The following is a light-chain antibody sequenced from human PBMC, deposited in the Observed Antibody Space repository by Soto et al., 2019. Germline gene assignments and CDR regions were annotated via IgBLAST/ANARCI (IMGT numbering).Light chain of an antibody. CDR2: GTS. CDR3: QHYNNWPLT. J-gene: IGKJ4*01. CDR1: QSVHNF. V-gene: IGKV3-15*01. Sequence: EVVLTQSPATLSLSPGERAALSCKASQSVHNFLAWYQQKPGQTPRLLIYGTSIRATGIPARVSGSGSGTEFTLTISSLQSEDFAVYYCQHYNNWPLTFGGGTKVDIK.